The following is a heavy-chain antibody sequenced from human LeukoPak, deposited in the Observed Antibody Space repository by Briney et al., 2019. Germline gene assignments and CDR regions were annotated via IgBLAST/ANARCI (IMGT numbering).Heavy chain of an antibody. V-gene: IGHV4-34*01. Sequence: SETLSLTCAVYVGSFSGYYWRWIRQPPGKGRKCIGEINHSGSTNYNPSLKSRVTISVDTSKSQFSLKLSSVTAADTAVYYCARGGDDSSSWYGAHYYYGMDVWGQGTTVTVSS. CDR1: VGSFSGYY. D-gene: IGHD6-13*01. J-gene: IGHJ6*02. CDR3: ARGGDDSSSWYGAHYYYGMDV. CDR2: INHSGST.